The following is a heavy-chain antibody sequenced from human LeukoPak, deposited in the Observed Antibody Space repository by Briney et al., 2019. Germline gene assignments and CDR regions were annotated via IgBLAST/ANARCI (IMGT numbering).Heavy chain of an antibody. CDR2: IYYSGST. CDR3: ARTEGDYSGSYYDTATYYFDY. Sequence: SETLSLTCTVSGGSISSYYWSWIRQPPGKGLEWIGYIYYSGSTNYNPSLKSRVTISVDTSKNQFSLKLSSVTAADTAVYYCARTEGDYSGSYYDTATYYFDYWGQGTLVTVSS. V-gene: IGHV4-59*01. J-gene: IGHJ4*02. CDR1: GGSISSYY. D-gene: IGHD1-26*01.